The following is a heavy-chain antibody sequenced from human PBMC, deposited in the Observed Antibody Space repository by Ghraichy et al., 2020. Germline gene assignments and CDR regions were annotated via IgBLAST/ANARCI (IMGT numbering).Heavy chain of an antibody. Sequence: GGSLRLSCAASGLTFSSYSMNWVRQAPGKGLEWVSSISSSSSYIYYADSVKGRFTISRDNAKNSLYLQMNSLRAEDTAVYYCATYSSGWRPYFDYWGQGTLVTVSS. V-gene: IGHV3-21*01. J-gene: IGHJ4*02. CDR2: ISSSSSYI. D-gene: IGHD6-19*01. CDR3: ATYSSGWRPYFDY. CDR1: GLTFSSYS.